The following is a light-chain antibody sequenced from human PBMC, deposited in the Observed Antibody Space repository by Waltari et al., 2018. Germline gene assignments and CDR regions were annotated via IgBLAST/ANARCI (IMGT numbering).Light chain of an antibody. Sequence: DIQMTQSPSSLSASIGDRVTITCQASQDIINYLNWYQQTPGKAPKLLIYEASNLATGFPSRFSGGGSGTDFSLTITSLHPEDIATYFCQQYENLPYTFGQGTKLEIK. CDR1: QDIINY. J-gene: IGKJ2*01. CDR3: QQYENLPYT. CDR2: EAS. V-gene: IGKV1-33*01.